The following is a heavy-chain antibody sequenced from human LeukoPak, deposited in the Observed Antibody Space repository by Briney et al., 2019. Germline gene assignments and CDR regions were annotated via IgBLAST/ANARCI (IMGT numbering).Heavy chain of an antibody. CDR1: GGSFSGYY. V-gene: IGHV4-34*01. CDR2: INHSGST. J-gene: IGHJ1*01. Sequence: SETLSLTCAVYGGSFSGYYWSWIRQPPGKGLEWIGEINHSGSTNYNPSLKSRVTISVDTSKNQFSLKLSSVTAADTAVYYCARPREYGGHEHWGQGTLVTVSS. D-gene: IGHD5-12*01. CDR3: ARPREYGGHEH.